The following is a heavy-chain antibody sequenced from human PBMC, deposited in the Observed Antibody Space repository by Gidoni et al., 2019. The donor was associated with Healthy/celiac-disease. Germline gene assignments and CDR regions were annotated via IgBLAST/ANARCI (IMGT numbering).Heavy chain of an antibody. CDR1: GYTFTSYA. Sequence: QVQLVQSGAAVKKPGASVQVSCKASGYTFTSYAMHWVRQAPGQSLGWMGWINAGNGNTKYSQKFQGRVTITRDTSASTAYMELSSLRSEDTAVYYCARDMFRVAAAGTQPDPFDYWGQGTLVTVSS. CDR2: INAGNGNT. V-gene: IGHV1-3*01. CDR3: ARDMFRVAAAGTQPDPFDY. D-gene: IGHD6-13*01. J-gene: IGHJ4*02.